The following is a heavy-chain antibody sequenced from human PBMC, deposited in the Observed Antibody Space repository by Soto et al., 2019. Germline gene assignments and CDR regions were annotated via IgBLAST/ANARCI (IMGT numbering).Heavy chain of an antibody. J-gene: IGHJ4*02. D-gene: IGHD5-18*01. V-gene: IGHV1-18*01. CDR1: GYTFASYG. Sequence: GASVKVSCKASGYTFASYGISWVRQAPGQGLEWMGWISAYNGNTNYAQKLQGRVTMTTDTSTSTAYMELRSLRSDDTAVYYCARYVDTAFLYYYFAYWGQGTLVTVSS. CDR3: ARYVDTAFLYYYFAY. CDR2: ISAYNGNT.